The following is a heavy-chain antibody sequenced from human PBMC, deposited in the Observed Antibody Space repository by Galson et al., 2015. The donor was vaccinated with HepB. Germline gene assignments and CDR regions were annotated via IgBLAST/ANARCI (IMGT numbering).Heavy chain of an antibody. Sequence: SLRLSCAASGSTFSYYTMNWVRQAPGKGLEWVSSINNSGTYIYYADSVRGRFTISRDNAKNSLYLQMNSLRAEDTAVYYCASHGWGSYRFLYYWGQGTLVTVSS. CDR3: ASHGWGSYRFLYY. CDR2: INNSGTYI. D-gene: IGHD1-26*01. CDR1: GSTFSYYT. J-gene: IGHJ4*02. V-gene: IGHV3-21*01.